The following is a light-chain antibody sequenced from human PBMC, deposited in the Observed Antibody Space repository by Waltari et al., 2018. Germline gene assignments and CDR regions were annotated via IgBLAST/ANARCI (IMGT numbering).Light chain of an antibody. Sequence: QSALTQPASVSGSPGQSITLSCTGTSSDAGGHNYASWYQQHPGKAPKLMIYEVSNRPSGVSNRFSGSKSGNTASLTISGLQAEDEADYYCSSYTSSSTRSVVFGGGTKLTVL. CDR1: SSDAGGHNY. J-gene: IGLJ2*01. CDR3: SSYTSSSTRSVV. V-gene: IGLV2-14*01. CDR2: EVS.